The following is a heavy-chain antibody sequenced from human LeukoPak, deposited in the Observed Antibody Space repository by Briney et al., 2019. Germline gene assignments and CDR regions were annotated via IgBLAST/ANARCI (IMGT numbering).Heavy chain of an antibody. V-gene: IGHV3-7*03. J-gene: IGHJ4*02. Sequence: GGSLRLSRAASRFTSSSFWMSWVRQAPGKGLEWVANINKDGSEKFYGDSAKGRFTISRDNAKNSLYLQMNSLRAEDTAVYYCASPTTVTTYWGQGTLVTVSS. CDR3: ASPTTVTTY. D-gene: IGHD4-17*01. CDR2: INKDGSEK. CDR1: RFTSSSFW.